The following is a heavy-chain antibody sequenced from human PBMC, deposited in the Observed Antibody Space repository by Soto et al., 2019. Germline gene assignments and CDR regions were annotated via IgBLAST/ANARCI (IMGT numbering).Heavy chain of an antibody. J-gene: IGHJ4*02. V-gene: IGHV3-23*04. CDR1: GFAFTAYA. D-gene: IGHD2-15*01. CDR3: AKSGGIAASGTHNYVDS. Sequence: EVQLAESGGGLVQPGGSLRLSCAAYGFAFTAYAMIWVRQAPGRGLEWVSELSATGTTTKYADSVEGRFTISRDNSNNRVPLVMPNLRVDDTAVYFCAKSGGIAASGTHNYVDSWGQGIFVSVSA. CDR2: LSATGTTT.